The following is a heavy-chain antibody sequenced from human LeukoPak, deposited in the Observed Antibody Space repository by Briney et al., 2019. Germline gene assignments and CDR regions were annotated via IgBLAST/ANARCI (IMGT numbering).Heavy chain of an antibody. CDR1: GFAFNNYW. CDR2: ISTDGSET. CDR3: ARPGIAVPGHFDY. J-gene: IGHJ4*02. V-gene: IGHV3-74*01. D-gene: IGHD6-19*01. Sequence: GGSLRLSCAASGFAFNNYWMYWVRQVPGKGLVWLSRISTDGSETDYADSVKGRFTISRDNAKNTLYLQMNSLRVEDTAIYYCARPGIAVPGHFDYWGQGNLVTVPS.